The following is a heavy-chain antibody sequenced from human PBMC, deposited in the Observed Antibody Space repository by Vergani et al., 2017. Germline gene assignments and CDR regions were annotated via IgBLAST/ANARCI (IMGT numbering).Heavy chain of an antibody. Sequence: QVQLVESEGGVVQPGRSLTLSCVASGFTFSSHGMHWVRQAPGKGLEWVAVIWYDGSNKYYGDSVKGRFTISRDNSKNTLYLQMNSLRVEDTAVYYCARGGNRKRLDSWGQGTLVTVSS. CDR2: IWYDGSNK. V-gene: IGHV3-33*01. CDR1: GFTFSSHG. J-gene: IGHJ5*01. CDR3: ARGGNRKRLDS. D-gene: IGHD3-16*01.